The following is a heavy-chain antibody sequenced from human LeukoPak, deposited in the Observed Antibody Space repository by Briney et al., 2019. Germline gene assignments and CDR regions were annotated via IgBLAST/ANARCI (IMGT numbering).Heavy chain of an antibody. Sequence: GGSLRLSCAASGFTFSSYGMSWVRQAPGKGLEWVSAISGSGGSKYYADSVKGRITISRDNSKNTLYLQMNSLRADDTAVYYCAKDHGDRYCSGGSCYSNWGQGTLVTVSS. CDR3: AKDHGDRYCSGGSCYSN. D-gene: IGHD2-15*01. J-gene: IGHJ4*02. V-gene: IGHV3-23*01. CDR2: ISGSGGSK. CDR1: GFTFSSYG.